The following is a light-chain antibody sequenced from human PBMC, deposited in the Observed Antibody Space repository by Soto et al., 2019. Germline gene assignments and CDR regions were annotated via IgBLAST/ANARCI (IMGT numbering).Light chain of an antibody. V-gene: IGKV3-15*01. J-gene: IGKJ4*01. CDR2: GAY. CDR3: EYYGSSIT. CDR1: QSVSSN. Sequence: EIVMTQSPATLSVSPGERATLSCRASQSVSSNLAWYQQKPGQAPRPLIYGAYTRATGIPARFSGSRSGTDFTLTISSLQSEDFAVYYCEYYGSSITFAGGTKVDIK.